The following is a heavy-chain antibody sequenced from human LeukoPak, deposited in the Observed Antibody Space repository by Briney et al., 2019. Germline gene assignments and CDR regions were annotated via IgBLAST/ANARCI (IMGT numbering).Heavy chain of an antibody. CDR2: IIPIFGTA. CDR1: GGTFSSYA. Sequence: SVKVSCKASGGTFSSYAISWVRQAPGQGLEWMGGIIPIFGTANYAQKFQGRVTITTDESTSTAYMELSSLRSEDTAVYYCASLGYCSSTSCPDWGQGTLVVVSS. D-gene: IGHD2-2*01. V-gene: IGHV1-69*05. J-gene: IGHJ4*02. CDR3: ASLGYCSSTSCPD.